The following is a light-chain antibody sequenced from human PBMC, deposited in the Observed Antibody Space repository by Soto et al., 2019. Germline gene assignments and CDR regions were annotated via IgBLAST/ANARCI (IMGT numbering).Light chain of an antibody. J-gene: IGKJ4*01. CDR1: QSVSSHY. CDR2: AAS. V-gene: IGKV3-20*01. Sequence: EIVLTQSPGTLSLSPWERATLSCRASQSVSSHYLAWYQQKPGQAPRLLIYAASSRATGIPVRFSGSGSGTDFTLTISRLEPEDFAVYYCQHYNRWPLTFGGGTKVDIK. CDR3: QHYNRWPLT.